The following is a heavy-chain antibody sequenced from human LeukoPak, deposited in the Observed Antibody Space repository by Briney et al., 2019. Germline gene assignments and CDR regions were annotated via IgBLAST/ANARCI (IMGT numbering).Heavy chain of an antibody. Sequence: SQTLSLTCTVSGGSISSGSYYWSWIRQPAGKGLEYIGRIYTSGSTNYNPSLKSRVTISVDTSKNQFSLKLSSVTAADTAVYYCARHDPSGSYHTFDYWGQGTLVTVSS. CDR3: ARHDPSGSYHTFDY. J-gene: IGHJ4*02. V-gene: IGHV4-61*02. CDR1: GGSISSGSYY. CDR2: IYTSGST. D-gene: IGHD1-26*01.